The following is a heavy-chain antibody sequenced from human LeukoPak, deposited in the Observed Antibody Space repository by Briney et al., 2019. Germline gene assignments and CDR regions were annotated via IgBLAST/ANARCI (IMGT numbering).Heavy chain of an antibody. Sequence: GGSLRLSCAASEFTFSNYEMNWVRQAPRKGLEWVSYIISGGSTIYYADSVKDRFSISRDNDKNSLYLQMNSLRAEDTAVYYCARDPTYGSGSYADYWGQGTLVTVSS. J-gene: IGHJ4*02. CDR3: ARDPTYGSGSYADY. CDR2: IISGGSTI. D-gene: IGHD3-10*01. CDR1: EFTFSNYE. V-gene: IGHV3-48*03.